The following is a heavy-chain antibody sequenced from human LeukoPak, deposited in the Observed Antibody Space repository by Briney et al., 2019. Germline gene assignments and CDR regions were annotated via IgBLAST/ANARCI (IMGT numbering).Heavy chain of an antibody. J-gene: IGHJ4*02. CDR3: AREAYSSGWYGGGTFDY. D-gene: IGHD6-19*01. Sequence: SETLSLTCTVSGGSISSYCWSWIRQPAGKGLEWIGRIYTSGSTNYNPSLKSRVTMSVDTSKNQFSLKLSSVTAADTAVYYCAREAYSSGWYGGGTFDYWGQGTLVTVSS. V-gene: IGHV4-4*07. CDR1: GGSISSYC. CDR2: IYTSGST.